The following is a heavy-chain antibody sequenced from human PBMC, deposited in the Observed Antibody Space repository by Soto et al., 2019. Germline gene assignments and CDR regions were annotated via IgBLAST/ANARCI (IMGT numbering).Heavy chain of an antibody. D-gene: IGHD2-15*01. V-gene: IGHV3-33*01. J-gene: IGHJ1*01. Sequence: QVQLVESGGGVVQPGRSLRLSCAASGFTFSSYGMHWVRQAPGKGLEWVAVIWYDGSNKYYVDSVKGRFTISRDNSKNTLYLQMNSLRAEDTAVYYCARDYRCSGGSCYSEYFQHWGQGTLVTVSS. CDR2: IWYDGSNK. CDR1: GFTFSSYG. CDR3: ARDYRCSGGSCYSEYFQH.